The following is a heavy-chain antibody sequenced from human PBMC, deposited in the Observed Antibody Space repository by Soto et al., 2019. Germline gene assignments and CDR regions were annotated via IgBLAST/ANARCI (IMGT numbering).Heavy chain of an antibody. CDR1: GFTFSSYE. CDR3: ARDSTNYEYYYYYGMDV. V-gene: IGHV3-48*03. Sequence: GGSLRLSCATSGFTFSSYEMNWVRQAPGKGLEWVSYISSSGSTIYYADSVRGRFTISRDNAKNSLYLQMNSLRAEDTAVYYCARDSTNYEYYYYYGMDVWGQGTTVTVSS. D-gene: IGHD1-7*01. CDR2: ISSSGSTI. J-gene: IGHJ6*02.